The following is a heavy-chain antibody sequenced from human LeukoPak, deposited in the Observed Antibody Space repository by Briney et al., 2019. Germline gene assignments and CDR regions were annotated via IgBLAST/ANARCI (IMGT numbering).Heavy chain of an antibody. CDR2: ITPSGSTK. J-gene: IGHJ6*04. CDR3: AELGITMIGGV. D-gene: IGHD3-10*02. V-gene: IGHV3-48*03. CDR1: GFTFSNYE. Sequence: GGSLRLSCAASGFTFSNYEVNWVRQAPGKGLEWVSYITPSGSTKYYADSVKGRFTISRDNAKNSLYLQMNSLRAEDTAVYYCAELGITMIGGVWGKGTTVTISS.